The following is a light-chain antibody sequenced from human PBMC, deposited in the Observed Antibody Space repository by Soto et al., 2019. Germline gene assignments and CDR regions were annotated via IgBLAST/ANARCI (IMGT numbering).Light chain of an antibody. Sequence: IVLTQSPGTLSLSPGERATLSCRASQSVSSSYLAWYQQKPGQAPRLLIYGASSRAAGIPERFSGSGSGTDFALTISIFEAEDVAVYYCQQYGSSPETFGQGTKVEI. CDR2: GAS. J-gene: IGKJ1*01. CDR1: QSVSSSY. CDR3: QQYGSSPET. V-gene: IGKV3-20*01.